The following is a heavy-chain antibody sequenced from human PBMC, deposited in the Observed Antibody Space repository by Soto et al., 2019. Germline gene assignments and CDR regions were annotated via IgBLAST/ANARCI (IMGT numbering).Heavy chain of an antibody. V-gene: IGHV3-23*01. CDR2: ISGRGTTT. D-gene: IGHD6-19*01. CDR3: AKRRRQWLVTEAVDF. J-gene: IGHJ3*01. CDR1: GFSFSSYA. Sequence: EVQLLESGGGLRQPGGSLRLSCAASGFSFSSYAMNWVRQAPGKGLQWVSGISGRGTTTDYADSVKGRFTISRDNSKNMVHLLMNSLSAEDTAFYYGAKRRRQWLVTEAVDFWGQGTTVTVSS.